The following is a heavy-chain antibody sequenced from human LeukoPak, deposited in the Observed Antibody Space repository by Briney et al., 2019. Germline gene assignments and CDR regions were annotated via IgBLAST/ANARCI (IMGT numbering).Heavy chain of an antibody. CDR1: GDSFADDA. V-gene: IGHV3-49*04. CDR2: IRSQAYSATT. CDR3: ARPYYYDSSGYLSPFSGMDV. Sequence: GSLRLSCTVSGDSFADDAMTWDRQAPGKGLEWVGVIRSQAYSATTECAASVKGRFTISRDDSKSIAYLQMNSLKTEDTAVYYCARPYYYDSSGYLSPFSGMDVWGQGTTVTVSS. D-gene: IGHD3-22*01. J-gene: IGHJ6*02.